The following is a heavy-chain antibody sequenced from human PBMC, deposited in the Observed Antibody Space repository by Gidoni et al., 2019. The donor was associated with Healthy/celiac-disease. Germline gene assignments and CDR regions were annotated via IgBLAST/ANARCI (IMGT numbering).Heavy chain of an antibody. Sequence: QVQLVQSGAEVKKPGASVKVSCKASGYTFTGYYMHWVRQAPGQGLEWMGWINPNSGGTNYAQKFQGWVTMTRDTSISTAYMELSRLRSDDTAVYYCARGHGVVPGNYYYYMDVWGKGTTVTVSS. D-gene: IGHD2-2*01. CDR3: ARGHGVVPGNYYYYMDV. CDR1: GYTFTGYY. V-gene: IGHV1-2*04. J-gene: IGHJ6*03. CDR2: INPNSGGT.